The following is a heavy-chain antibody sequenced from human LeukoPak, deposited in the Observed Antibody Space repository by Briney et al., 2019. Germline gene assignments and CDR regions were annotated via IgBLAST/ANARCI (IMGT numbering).Heavy chain of an antibody. V-gene: IGHV4-4*07. J-gene: IGHJ6*02. CDR2: IYTSGST. D-gene: IGHD2-8*01. CDR3: ARDEACTNGVCYNYYYGMDV. CDR1: GGSFSGYY. Sequence: SETLSLTCAVYGGSFSGYYWSWIRQPAGKGLEWIGRIYTSGSTNYNPSLKSRVTMSVDTSRNQFSLKLSSVTAADTAVYYCARDEACTNGVCYNYYYGMDVWGQGTTVTVSS.